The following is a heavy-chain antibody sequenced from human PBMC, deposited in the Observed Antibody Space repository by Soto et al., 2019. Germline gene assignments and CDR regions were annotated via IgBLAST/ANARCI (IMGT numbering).Heavy chain of an antibody. CDR1: GYTFTSYD. D-gene: IGHD6-19*01. V-gene: IGHV1-8*01. CDR3: ARGDSSGWYYDGMDV. J-gene: IGHJ6*02. Sequence: ASVKVSCKASGYTFTSYDINWVRQATGQGLEWMGWMNHNSGNTGYAQKFQGRVTMTRNTSISPAYMELSSLRSEDTAVYYCARGDSSGWYYDGMDVWGQGSTVTVSS. CDR2: MNHNSGNT.